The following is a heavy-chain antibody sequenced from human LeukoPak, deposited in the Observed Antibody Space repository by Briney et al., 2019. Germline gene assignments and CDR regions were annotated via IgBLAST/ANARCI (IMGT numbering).Heavy chain of an antibody. V-gene: IGHV3-53*01. CDR3: AREVSYGGPDTYYYYYYGMDV. CDR2: IYSGGST. J-gene: IGHJ6*02. CDR1: GFTVSSYY. D-gene: IGHD4-23*01. Sequence: GGSLRLSCAASGFTVSSYYMSCVRQAPGKGLEWVSVIYSGGSTYYADSVKGRFTISRDNSKNTLYLQMNSLRAEDTAVYYCAREVSYGGPDTYYYYYYGMDVWGQGTTVTVSS.